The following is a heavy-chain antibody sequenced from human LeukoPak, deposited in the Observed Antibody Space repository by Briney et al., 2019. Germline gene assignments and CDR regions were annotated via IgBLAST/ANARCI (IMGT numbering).Heavy chain of an antibody. J-gene: IGHJ4*02. CDR3: AKDRPEAYCGGDCCVFDY. D-gene: IGHD2-21*02. Sequence: GGSLRLSCAASGFTFSSYAMSWVRQAPGKGLEWVSAISGSGGSTYYADSVKGRFTISRDNSKNTLYLQMNSLRAEDTAVYYCAKDRPEAYCGGDCCVFDYWGQGTLVTVSS. CDR1: GFTFSSYA. CDR2: ISGSGGST. V-gene: IGHV3-23*01.